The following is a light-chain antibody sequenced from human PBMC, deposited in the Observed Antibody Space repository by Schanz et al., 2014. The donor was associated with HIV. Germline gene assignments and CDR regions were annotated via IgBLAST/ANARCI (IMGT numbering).Light chain of an antibody. CDR3: QQYQTYSRT. CDR2: KAS. Sequence: DIQLTQSPSSVSASVGDRVTITCRASQGIRQWLAWYQQKPGEAPKLLVYKASTLEGGVPSRFSGSGAGTEFTLTISSLLPDDFATYYCQQYQTYSRTFGQGTKVETK. V-gene: IGKV1-5*03. CDR1: QGIRQW. J-gene: IGKJ1*01.